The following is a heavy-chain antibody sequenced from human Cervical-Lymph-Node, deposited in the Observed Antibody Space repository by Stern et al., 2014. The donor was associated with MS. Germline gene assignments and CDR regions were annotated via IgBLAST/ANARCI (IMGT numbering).Heavy chain of an antibody. D-gene: IGHD5-12*01. CDR3: ARGGAVATSDYYFDY. CDR1: GFTFSYHA. V-gene: IGHV3-30*01. Sequence: VQLVESGGGVVQPGRSLRLSCAASGFTFSYHAMHWVRQAPGKGLEWVAVISDDGSDKNDADAVKGRFTISRDNSRNTLYLQMNSLRVDDTAVYYCARGGAVATSDYYFDYWGQGILVTVSS. J-gene: IGHJ4*02. CDR2: ISDDGSDK.